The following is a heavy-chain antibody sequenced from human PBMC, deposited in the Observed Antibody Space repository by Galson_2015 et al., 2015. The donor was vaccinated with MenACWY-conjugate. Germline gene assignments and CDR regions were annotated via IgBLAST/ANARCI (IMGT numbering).Heavy chain of an antibody. V-gene: IGHV3-33*01. CDR2: IWYDERNK. Sequence: SLRLSCAASGFTFSTSVMHWVRQAPGKGLEWVALIWYDERNKYYADSVKGRFTISRDNSRNTLYLQMNSLRAEDTAFYYCARDSGVATMFLGVEYWGQGTLVTVSS. CDR1: GFTFSTSV. J-gene: IGHJ4*02. D-gene: IGHD5-12*01. CDR3: ARDSGVATMFLGVEY.